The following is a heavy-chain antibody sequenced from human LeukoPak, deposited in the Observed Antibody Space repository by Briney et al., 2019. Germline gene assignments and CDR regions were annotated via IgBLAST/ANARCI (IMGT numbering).Heavy chain of an antibody. J-gene: IGHJ6*02. CDR1: GYTFTSYG. CDR2: ISPYNGNT. D-gene: IGHD2-15*01. Sequence: ASVKVSCKASGYTFTSYGISWVRQAPGQGLEWMGWISPYNGNTYYAQKLQGRVTMTTDTSTTTVYMELRSLRSDDTAVYYCARDLDIVVVAAALRHYGLDVWGQGTTVTVSS. CDR3: ARDLDIVVVAAALRHYGLDV. V-gene: IGHV1-18*01.